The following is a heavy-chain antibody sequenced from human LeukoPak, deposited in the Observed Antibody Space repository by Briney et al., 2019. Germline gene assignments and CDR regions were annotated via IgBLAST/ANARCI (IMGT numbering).Heavy chain of an antibody. D-gene: IGHD5-12*01. CDR2: ISWNSGSI. Sequence: GGSLRLSCGASGFTFDDYAMHWVRQAPGKGLEWVSGISWNSGSIGYADSVKGRFTISRDNAKNSLYLQMNSLRAEDTALYYCARVATTLYYYYGMDVWGQGTTVTVSS. CDR1: GFTFDDYA. CDR3: ARVATTLYYYYGMDV. V-gene: IGHV3-9*01. J-gene: IGHJ6*02.